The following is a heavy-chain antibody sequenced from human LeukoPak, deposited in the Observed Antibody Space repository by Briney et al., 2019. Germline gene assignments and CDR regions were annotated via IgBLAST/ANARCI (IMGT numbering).Heavy chain of an antibody. CDR3: ARDLGAARPNWFDP. V-gene: IGHV1-18*01. Sequence: ASVKVSCKASGYTFTSYGISWVRQAPGQGLEWMGWISAYNGNTNYAQKLQGRVTMTTDTSTSTAYMELRSLRSDDTAAYYCARDLGAARPNWFDPWGQGTLVTVSS. CDR2: ISAYNGNT. D-gene: IGHD6-6*01. J-gene: IGHJ5*02. CDR1: GYTFTSYG.